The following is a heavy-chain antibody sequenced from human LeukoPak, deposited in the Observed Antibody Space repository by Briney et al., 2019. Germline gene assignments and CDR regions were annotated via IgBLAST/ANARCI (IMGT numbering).Heavy chain of an antibody. J-gene: IGHJ4*02. D-gene: IGHD3-9*01. Sequence: PSETLSLTCTVSGSSLSGHFWSWFRRPPGKGLENIGYIHSSGSTNYNPSYKSRVTVSLEMSKNQFSLSLSSVTAADTAVYYCARDPGDTDWYNFDFWGQGILVTVSS. CDR2: IHSSGST. V-gene: IGHV4-59*11. CDR1: GSSLSGHF. CDR3: ARDPGDTDWYNFDF.